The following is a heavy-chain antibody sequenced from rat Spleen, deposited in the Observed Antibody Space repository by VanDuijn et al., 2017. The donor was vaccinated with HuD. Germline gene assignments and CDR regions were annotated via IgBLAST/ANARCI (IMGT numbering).Heavy chain of an antibody. D-gene: IGHD1-4*01. CDR2: IITGGGST. CDR3: TTGPGDY. Sequence: EVLLVESGGGLVQPGRSLKLSCAASGFTFSNYYMAWVRQAPTKGLEWVAYIITGGGSTYYRDSVKGRFTISRDNAKSTLYLQMDSLRSEDTATYYCTTGPGDYWGQGVMVTVSS. CDR1: GFTFSNYY. V-gene: IGHV5-27*01. J-gene: IGHJ2*01.